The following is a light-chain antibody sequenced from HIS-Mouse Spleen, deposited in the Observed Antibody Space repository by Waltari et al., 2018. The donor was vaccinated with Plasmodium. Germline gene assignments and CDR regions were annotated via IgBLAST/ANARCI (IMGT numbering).Light chain of an antibody. V-gene: IGLV3-19*01. CDR1: SLRIYY. CDR2: GKN. Sequence: SSELTQDPAVSVALGQTVRITCQGDSLRIYYSSWYQQKPAQAPVLFIYGKNNRPSGIPDRFSGYSSGNTASLTITGAQAEDEADYYCNSRDSSGNHVVFGGGTKLTVL. J-gene: IGLJ2*01. CDR3: NSRDSSGNHVV.